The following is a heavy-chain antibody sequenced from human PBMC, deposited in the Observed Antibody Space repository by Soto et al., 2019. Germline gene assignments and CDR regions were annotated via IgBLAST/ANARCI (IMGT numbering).Heavy chain of an antibody. CDR2: INPSGGST. CDR3: ARGTRVLRFLEWSPGDYGMDV. Sequence: XSVKVSCKASGYPFTSYYMHWVRQAPGQGLEWMGIINPSGGSTSYAQKFQGRVTMTRDTSTSTVYMELSSLRSEDTAVYYCARGTRVLRFLEWSPGDYGMDVWGQGTTVTVSS. D-gene: IGHD3-3*01. J-gene: IGHJ6*02. V-gene: IGHV1-46*01. CDR1: GYPFTSYY.